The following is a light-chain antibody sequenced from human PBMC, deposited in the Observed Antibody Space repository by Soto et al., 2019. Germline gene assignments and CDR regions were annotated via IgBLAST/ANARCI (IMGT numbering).Light chain of an antibody. CDR2: LNSDGSH. Sequence: QLVLTQSPSASASLGASVKLTCTLSSGHSSYVIAWHQQQPEKGPRYLMKLNSDGSHFKGDGIPDRFSGSSSGAERYLTISSLQSEDEADYYCQTWGTGIHVVFGGGTKLTVL. J-gene: IGLJ2*01. V-gene: IGLV4-69*01. CDR1: SGHSSYV. CDR3: QTWGTGIHVV.